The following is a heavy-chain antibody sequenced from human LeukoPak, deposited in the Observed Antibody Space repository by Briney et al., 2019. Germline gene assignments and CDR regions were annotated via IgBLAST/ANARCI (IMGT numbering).Heavy chain of an antibody. CDR1: GFTFSSYA. V-gene: IGHV3-64D*06. Sequence: GGSLRLSCSASGFTFSSYAMFWVRQAPGKGLEYVSGISSNGGSTYYADSVKGRFTISRDNSKNTLYLQMSRLRAEDTAVYYCMKTAIPASWFGEFPGEIRFHHWGQGTLVTVSS. D-gene: IGHD3-10*01. J-gene: IGHJ1*01. CDR3: MKTAIPASWFGEFPGEIRFHH. CDR2: ISSNGGST.